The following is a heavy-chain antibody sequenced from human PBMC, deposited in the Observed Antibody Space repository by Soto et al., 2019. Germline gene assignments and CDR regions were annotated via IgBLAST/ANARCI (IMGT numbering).Heavy chain of an antibody. CDR3: TRYGSTTISAYYGMDV. CDR2: ISSSSSYI. J-gene: IGHJ6*02. D-gene: IGHD2-2*01. Sequence: GGSLRLSCAASGFTFSSYSMNWVRQAPGKGLEWVSSISSSSSYIYYADSVKGRFNISRDNAKNSLFLQMNSLRAEDTAVYYCTRYGSTTISAYYGMDVWGQGTTVTVSS. V-gene: IGHV3-21*01. CDR1: GFTFSSYS.